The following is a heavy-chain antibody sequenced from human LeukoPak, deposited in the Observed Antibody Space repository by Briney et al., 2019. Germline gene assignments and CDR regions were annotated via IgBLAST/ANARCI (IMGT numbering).Heavy chain of an antibody. D-gene: IGHD1-26*01. CDR2: IPSSGSP. J-gene: IGHJ4*02. Sequence: SETLSLTCTVSGGSISSSDYYWGWIRQPPGKGLEWIGAIPSSGSPYYNPSLKSRVTISVDSSKNQFSLKLSSVTAADTAVYYCARRTSNPVGAIDYWGQGALVTVSS. CDR1: GGSISSSDYY. V-gene: IGHV4-39*01. CDR3: ARRTSNPVGAIDY.